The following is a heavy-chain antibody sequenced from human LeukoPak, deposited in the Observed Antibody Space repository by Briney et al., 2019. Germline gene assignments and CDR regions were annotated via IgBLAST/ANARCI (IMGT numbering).Heavy chain of an antibody. CDR2: ISSDGSST. CDR3: ASVTWFGEILGFDY. D-gene: IGHD3-10*01. V-gene: IGHV3-74*01. Sequence: QPGGSLRLSCAASGFTFSSYWMHWVRQAPGKGLVWVSRISSDGSSTSYADSVKGRFTISRDNAKNTLYLQMNSLRAEDTAVYYCASVTWFGEILGFDYWGQGTLVTVSS. J-gene: IGHJ4*02. CDR1: GFTFSSYW.